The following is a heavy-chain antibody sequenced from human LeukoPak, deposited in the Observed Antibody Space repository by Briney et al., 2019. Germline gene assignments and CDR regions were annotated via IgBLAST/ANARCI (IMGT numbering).Heavy chain of an antibody. CDR1: GGSFSGYY. CDR3: ASLYYYYGMDV. V-gene: IGHV4-34*01. Sequence: SETLSLTCAVYGGSFSGYYWSWIRQPPGKGLEWIGEINHSGSTNYNPSLKSRVTISVDTSKNQFSLKLSSVTAADTAVYYCASLYYYYGMDVWGQGTTVTVSS. J-gene: IGHJ6*02. CDR2: INHSGST.